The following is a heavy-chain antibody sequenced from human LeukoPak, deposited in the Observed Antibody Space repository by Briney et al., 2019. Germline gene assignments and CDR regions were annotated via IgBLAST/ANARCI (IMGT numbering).Heavy chain of an antibody. V-gene: IGHV3-7*01. CDR2: IKQDGSEK. D-gene: IGHD3-22*01. Sequence: PGGSLRLSCAASGFTFSSYWMSWVRQAPGRGLEWVANIKQDGSEKYYVDSVKGRFTISRDNAKNSLYLQMNSLRAEDTAVYYCARHHTRRTYYYDSSGHDFDYWGQGTLVTVSS. CDR3: ARHHTRRTYYYDSSGHDFDY. J-gene: IGHJ4*02. CDR1: GFTFSSYW.